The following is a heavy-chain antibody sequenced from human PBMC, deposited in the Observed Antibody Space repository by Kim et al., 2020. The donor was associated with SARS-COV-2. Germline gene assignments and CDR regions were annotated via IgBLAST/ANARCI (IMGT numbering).Heavy chain of an antibody. J-gene: IGHJ4*02. D-gene: IGHD1-1*01. Sequence: GGSLRLSCAASGFTFNNYWMTWVRQAPGKGLEWVGNINQHGSETSYMVSVRGQFTISKDNAKNSMYLQMDNMRADDTAVYFCGRLQVELRDLWPAATDYWSREILGTVS. V-gene: IGHV3-7*01. CDR1: GFTFNNYW. CDR2: INQHGSET. CDR3: GRLQVELRDLWPAATDY.